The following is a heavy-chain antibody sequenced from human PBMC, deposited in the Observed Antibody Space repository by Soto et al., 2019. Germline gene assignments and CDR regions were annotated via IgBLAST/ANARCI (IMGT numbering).Heavy chain of an antibody. CDR2: IYYSGST. J-gene: IGHJ4*02. CDR1: GGSISSYY. D-gene: IGHD3-10*01. Sequence: PSETLSLACTVSGGSISSYYWSWIRQPPGKGLEWIGYIYYSGSTNYNPSLKSRVTISVDTSKNQFSLKLSSVTAADTAVYYCARTTMVRGVIGFDYWGQGTLVTVSS. CDR3: ARTTMVRGVIGFDY. V-gene: IGHV4-59*08.